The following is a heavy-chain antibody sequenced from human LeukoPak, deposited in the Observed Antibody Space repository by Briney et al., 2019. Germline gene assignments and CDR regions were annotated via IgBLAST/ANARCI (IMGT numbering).Heavy chain of an antibody. D-gene: IGHD3-22*01. Sequence: GGSLRLSCAASGFTVSDNYMTWVRQAPGKGLEWVPSIYNTGATHYAESVKGRFTISRDNAKNSLYLQMNSLRAEDTAVYYCARDQFDNHYDFSGYCYWGQGTLVTVSS. CDR2: IYNTGAT. J-gene: IGHJ4*02. CDR3: ARDQFDNHYDFSGYCY. CDR1: GFTVSDNY. V-gene: IGHV3-69-1*01.